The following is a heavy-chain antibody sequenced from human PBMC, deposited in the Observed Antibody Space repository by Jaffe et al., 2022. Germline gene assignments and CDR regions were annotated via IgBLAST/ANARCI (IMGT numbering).Heavy chain of an antibody. V-gene: IGHV1-2*02. CDR3: ARAPFQYYYDSSASFDI. D-gene: IGHD3-22*01. CDR2: INPNSGGT. Sequence: QVQLVQSGAEVKKPGASVKVSCKASGYTFTGYYMHWVRQAPGQGLEWMGWINPNSGGTNYAQKFQGRVTMTRDTSISTAYMELSRLRSDDTAVYYCARAPFQYYYDSSASFDIWGQGTMVTVSS. CDR1: GYTFTGYY. J-gene: IGHJ3*02.